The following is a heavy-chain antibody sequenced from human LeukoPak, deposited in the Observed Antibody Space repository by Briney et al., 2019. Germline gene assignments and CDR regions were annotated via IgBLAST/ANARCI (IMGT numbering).Heavy chain of an antibody. V-gene: IGHV3-23*01. CDR3: ATGGYCSSTSCYPPIDY. J-gene: IGHJ4*02. CDR1: GFTFSSYA. Sequence: GGSLRLSCAASGFTFSSYAMSWVRQAPGEGLEWVSAISGSGGSTYYADSVKGRFTISRDNSKNTLYLQMNSLRAEDTAVYYCATGGYCSSTSCYPPIDYWGQGTLVTVSS. D-gene: IGHD2-2*01. CDR2: ISGSGGST.